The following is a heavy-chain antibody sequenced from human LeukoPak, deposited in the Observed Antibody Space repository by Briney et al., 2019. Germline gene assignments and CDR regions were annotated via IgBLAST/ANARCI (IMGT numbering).Heavy chain of an antibody. CDR1: GFTFSSYA. CDR3: ASPPMTTVTTKDWYFDL. D-gene: IGHD4-17*01. CDR2: IYSGGST. V-gene: IGHV3-53*01. J-gene: IGHJ2*01. Sequence: PGGSLRLSCAASGFTFSSYAMHWVRQAPGKGLEWVSVIYSGGSTYYADSVKGRFTISRDNSKNTLYLQMNSLGAEDTAVYYCASPPMTTVTTKDWYFDLWGRGTLVTVSS.